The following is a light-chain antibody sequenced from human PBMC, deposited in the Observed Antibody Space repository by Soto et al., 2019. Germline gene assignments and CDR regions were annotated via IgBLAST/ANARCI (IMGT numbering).Light chain of an antibody. CDR1: QDITMY. CDR2: DAS. J-gene: IGKJ5*01. CDR3: QQYTGPPTT. Sequence: DIQMTQSPSSLSASVGDRVTITCQASQDITMYLNWYQQKPGKAPKLLIYDASNLQTGVPSRFSGSGSGTDFTLTITRLEPEDSAVYFCQQYTGPPTTFGQGTRLEIK. V-gene: IGKV1-33*01.